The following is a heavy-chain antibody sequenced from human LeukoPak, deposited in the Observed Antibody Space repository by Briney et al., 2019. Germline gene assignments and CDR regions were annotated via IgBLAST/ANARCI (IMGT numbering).Heavy chain of an antibody. D-gene: IGHD3-3*01. CDR2: ISSSSCYI. CDR1: GGTFSSYS. V-gene: IGHV3-21*01. CDR3: ARSAEGITIFGVVISWFDP. J-gene: IGHJ5*02. Sequence: GASVKVSCKASGGTFSSYSMNWVRQAPGKGLEWVSSISSSSCYIYYADSVKGRFTISRDNAKNSLYLQMNSLRAEDTAVYYCARSAEGITIFGVVISWFDPWGQGTLVTVSS.